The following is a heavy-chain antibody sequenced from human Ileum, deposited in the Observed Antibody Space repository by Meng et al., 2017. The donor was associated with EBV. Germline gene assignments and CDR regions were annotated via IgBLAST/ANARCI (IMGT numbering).Heavy chain of an antibody. Sequence: GPRLVTLYGPRALPASVSGAACASGSSHWSWVRQPPGKGLECIGDTYNGWGTSYNPSLKSRVSMSVATSKNQFSLTLSPGTAADTAVYYCNAYTAGGGGLGSWGQGTLVTVSS. CDR2: TYNGWGT. J-gene: IGHJ5*02. CDR1: GAACASGSSH. D-gene: IGHD3-16*01. V-gene: IGHV4-30-4*01. CDR3: NAYTAGGGGLGS.